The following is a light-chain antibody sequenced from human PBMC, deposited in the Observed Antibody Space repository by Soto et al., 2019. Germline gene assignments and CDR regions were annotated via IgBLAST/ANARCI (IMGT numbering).Light chain of an antibody. CDR2: DAS. V-gene: IGKV3D-20*02. CDR3: QQLNSYSIT. CDR1: QSVSSSY. Sequence: EIVLTQSPGTLSLSPGERATLSFRASQSVSSSYLAWYQQKPGQGPRLLIYDASNRATGIPARFSGSGSGTEFTLTISSLQPEDFATYYCQQLNSYSITFGQGTRLEIK. J-gene: IGKJ5*01.